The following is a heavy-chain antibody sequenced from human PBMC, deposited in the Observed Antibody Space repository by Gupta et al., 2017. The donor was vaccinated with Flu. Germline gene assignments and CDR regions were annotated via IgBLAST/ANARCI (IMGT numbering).Heavy chain of an antibody. V-gene: IGHV3-23*01. CDR2: IGSSGGST. CDR3: AKDPTYDTSGYYAPRTFDI. D-gene: IGHD3-22*01. J-gene: IGHJ3*02. CDR1: GFIFDNSD. Sequence: VQRLESGGGLVRPGGSVRLSCSASGFIFDNSDMGWVCHAPCKGLEWVPGIGSSGGSTYYAGAVKGRFTISRDNSKNTVSLQMNSLRVDDTAVYHCAKDPTYDTSGYYAPRTFDIRGQGTMVTVSS.